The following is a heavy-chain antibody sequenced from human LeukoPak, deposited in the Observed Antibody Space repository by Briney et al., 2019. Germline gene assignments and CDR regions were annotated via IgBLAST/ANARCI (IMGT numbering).Heavy chain of an antibody. CDR1: GFTFSNYG. Sequence: GGSLRLSCAASGFTFSNYGPSWVRQAPGKGLEWVSGITGSGGSTYYADSVKGRFTISRDNSKNTLYLQMNSLRAEDTAIYHCARDERLLSFLKWGQGTLVTVSS. CDR3: ARDERLLSFLK. J-gene: IGHJ4*02. D-gene: IGHD3-3*01. CDR2: ITGSGGST. V-gene: IGHV3-23*01.